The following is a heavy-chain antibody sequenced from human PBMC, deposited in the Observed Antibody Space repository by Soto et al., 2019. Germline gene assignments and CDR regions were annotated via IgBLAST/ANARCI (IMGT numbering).Heavy chain of an antibody. J-gene: IGHJ4*02. Sequence: GSLRLSCAASGFTFSGSAMHWVRQSSGQGKEWVGRIRSKANNYATEYAASVKGRIIIYREESKTTVQLQMNRLKTEDTAVDFFSRLNYYDTSASGSLDYWGQGP. D-gene: IGHD3-22*01. CDR3: SRLNYYDTSASGSLDY. CDR2: IRSKANNYAT. CDR1: GFTFSGSA. V-gene: IGHV3-73*01.